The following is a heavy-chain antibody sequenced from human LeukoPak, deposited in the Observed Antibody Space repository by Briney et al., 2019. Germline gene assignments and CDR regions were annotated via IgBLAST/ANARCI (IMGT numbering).Heavy chain of an antibody. V-gene: IGHV3-7*03. CDR3: GKDPNGNFIGAFDF. CDR2: IKKDGSDK. CDR1: GLTFSDYW. Sequence: GGSLRLSCAASGLTFSDYWMTWVRQAPGKGLEWVANIKKDGSDKYYMDSVKGRFTVSRDNAKNSLYLQMDSLRVEDTAVYYCGKDPNGNFIGAFDFWGQGTMVTVSS. J-gene: IGHJ3*01. D-gene: IGHD4-23*01.